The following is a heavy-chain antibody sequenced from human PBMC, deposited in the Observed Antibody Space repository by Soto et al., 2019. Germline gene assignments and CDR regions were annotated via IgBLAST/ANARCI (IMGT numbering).Heavy chain of an antibody. Sequence: SETLSLTCTVSGGSISSSSYYWGWIRQPPGKGLEWIGSIYYSGSTYYNPSLKSRVIISVDTSKNQFSLKLSSVTAADTAVYYCAKPRYFYGMDVWGKGTTVT. CDR3: AKPRYFYGMDV. V-gene: IGHV4-39*01. CDR1: GGSISSSSYY. CDR2: IYYSGST. J-gene: IGHJ6*04.